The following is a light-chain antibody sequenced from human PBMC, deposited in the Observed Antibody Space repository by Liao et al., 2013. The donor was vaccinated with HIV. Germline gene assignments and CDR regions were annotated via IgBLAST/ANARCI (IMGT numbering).Light chain of an antibody. CDR2: YDS. CDR3: QVWDSSSDHYV. CDR1: NIGSKS. Sequence: SYELTQPPSVSVAPGKTARITCGEYNIGSKSVHWYQQKPGQAPMMVIYYDSGRPSGIPERFSGSNSGNTATLTISRVEAGDEADYYCQVWDSSSDHYVFGTGTKVTVL. J-gene: IGLJ1*01. V-gene: IGLV3-21*04.